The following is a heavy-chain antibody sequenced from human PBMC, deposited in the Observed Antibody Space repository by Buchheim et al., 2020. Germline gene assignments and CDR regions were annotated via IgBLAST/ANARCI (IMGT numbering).Heavy chain of an antibody. J-gene: IGHJ4*02. D-gene: IGHD3-22*01. CDR1: GFTFSNAW. Sequence: EVQLVESGGGLVKPGGSPRLSCAASGFTFSNAWMSWVRQAPGKGLEWVGRIKSKTDGGTTDYAAPGKGRFTISRDDSKNTLYLQMNSLKTEDTAVYYCTTSPLRPYYYDSSGADFWGQGTL. V-gene: IGHV3-15*01. CDR2: IKSKTDGGTT. CDR3: TTSPLRPYYYDSSGADF.